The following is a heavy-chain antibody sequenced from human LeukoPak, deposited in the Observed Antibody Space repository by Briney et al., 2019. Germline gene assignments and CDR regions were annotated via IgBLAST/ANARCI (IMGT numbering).Heavy chain of an antibody. CDR3: ARQGSPGLYFDY. CDR2: IYYSGST. Sequence: SETLSLTCTVSGGSISSSSYYWGWIRQPPGKGLEWIGSIYYSGSTYYNPSLKSRVTISVDTSKNQFSLKLSSVTAADTAVYYCARQGSPGLYFDYWGQGTLVTVSS. V-gene: IGHV4-39*01. J-gene: IGHJ4*02. CDR1: GGSISSSSYY. D-gene: IGHD1-14*01.